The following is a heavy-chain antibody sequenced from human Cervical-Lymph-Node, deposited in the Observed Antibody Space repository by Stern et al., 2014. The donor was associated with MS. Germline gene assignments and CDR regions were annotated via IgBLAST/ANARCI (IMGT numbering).Heavy chain of an antibody. CDR2: IILIFGIA. D-gene: IGHD5-24*01. V-gene: IGHV1-69*17. J-gene: IGHJ6*02. CDR1: GGTFSSYA. CDR3: ARGHRLQSLPYYYYYGMDV. Sequence: VQLVESGAEVKKPGSSVKVSCKASGGTFSSYAISWVRQAPGQGLEWMGGIILIFGIANYAQKFQGRVTITADKSTSTAYMELSSLRSEDTAVYYCARGHRLQSLPYYYYYGMDVWGQGTTVTVSS.